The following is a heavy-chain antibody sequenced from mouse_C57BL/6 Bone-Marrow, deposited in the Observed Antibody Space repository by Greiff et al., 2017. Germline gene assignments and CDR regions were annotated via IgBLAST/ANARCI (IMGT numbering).Heavy chain of an antibody. CDR2: IDPENGDT. CDR1: GFNIKDDY. J-gene: IGHJ2*01. CDR3: TTYTTVVARGY. Sequence: EVKLQQSGAELVRPGASVKLSCTASGFNIKDDYMHWVKQRPEQGLEWIGWIDPENGDTEYASKFQGKATITADTSSNTAYLQLSSLTSEDTAVYYCTTYTTVVARGYWGQGTTLTVSS. V-gene: IGHV14-4*01. D-gene: IGHD1-1*01.